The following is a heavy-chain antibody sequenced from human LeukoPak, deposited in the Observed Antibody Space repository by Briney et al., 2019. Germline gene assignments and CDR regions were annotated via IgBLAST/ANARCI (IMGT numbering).Heavy chain of an antibody. J-gene: IGHJ6*03. V-gene: IGHV3-53*01. Sequence: PGGSLRLSCAASGVTVSFNYMSWVRQAPGKGLEWSSVIYSGGSTYYADSVKGRFTISRDDSKNTLYLQMNSLRAEDTAIYYCARAQWRTYSYYYMDVWGKGTTVTVSS. D-gene: IGHD6-19*01. CDR1: GVTVSFNY. CDR3: ARAQWRTYSYYYMDV. CDR2: IYSGGST.